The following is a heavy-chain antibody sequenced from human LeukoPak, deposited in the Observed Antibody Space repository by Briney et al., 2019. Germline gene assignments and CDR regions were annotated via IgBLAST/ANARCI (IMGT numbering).Heavy chain of an antibody. Sequence: PSETLSLTCAVSTYSISSDFYWGWVRQPPGQGLEWVGSIYHDYTTYYNPSLRGRVSLSLDMSRKQFSLELTSVTAADTATYYCANADTEDFFDFWGQGKLVTVSS. CDR1: TYSISSDFY. CDR2: IYHDYTT. CDR3: ANADTEDFFDF. D-gene: IGHD2-8*01. J-gene: IGHJ4*02. V-gene: IGHV4-38-2*01.